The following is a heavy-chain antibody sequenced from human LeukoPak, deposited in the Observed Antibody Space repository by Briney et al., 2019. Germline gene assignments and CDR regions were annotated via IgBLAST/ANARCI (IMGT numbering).Heavy chain of an antibody. V-gene: IGHV4-4*07. D-gene: IGHD2-2*01. J-gene: IGHJ6*03. CDR3: ARDAPGYCSSTSCQYYYYYYMDV. CDR1: GGSISSYY. Sequence: SETLSLTCTVSGGSISSYYWSWIRQPAGKGLEWIGRIYTSGSTNYNPSLKSRVTMSVDTSKNQFSLKLSSVTAADTAVYYCARDAPGYCSSTSCQYYYYYYMDVWGKGTTVTVSS. CDR2: IYTSGST.